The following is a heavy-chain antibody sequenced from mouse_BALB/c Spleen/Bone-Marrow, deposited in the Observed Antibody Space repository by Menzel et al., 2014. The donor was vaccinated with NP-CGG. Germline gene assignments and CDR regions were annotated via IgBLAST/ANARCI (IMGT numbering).Heavy chain of an antibody. V-gene: IGHV5-9-2*01. CDR2: ISGGGSYT. CDR1: GFSFNSYG. D-gene: IGHD2-4*01. CDR3: ARHAYYDQTEVSFVY. J-gene: IGHJ3*01. Sequence: DVMLVESGGGLVKSGGSLKLSCAPSGFSFNSYGMSWVRQTPEKRLEWVATISGGGSYTFYPDSVKGRFTISRDNAKNNLYLQLSSLRSEDTALYYCARHAYYDQTEVSFVYWGQGTLVTVSA.